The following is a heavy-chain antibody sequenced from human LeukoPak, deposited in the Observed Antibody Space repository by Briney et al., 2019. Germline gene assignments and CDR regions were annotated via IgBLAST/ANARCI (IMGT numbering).Heavy chain of an antibody. J-gene: IGHJ4*02. CDR3: ARDSVADY. D-gene: IGHD4-23*01. CDR2: ISYDGSNK. V-gene: IGHV3-30*01. CDR1: GFTFSSYA. Sequence: GGSPRLSCAASGFTFSSYAMHWVRQAPGKGLEWVAVISYDGSNKYYADSVKGRFTISRDNSKNTLYLQMNSLRAEDTAVYYCARDSVADYWGQGTLVTVSS.